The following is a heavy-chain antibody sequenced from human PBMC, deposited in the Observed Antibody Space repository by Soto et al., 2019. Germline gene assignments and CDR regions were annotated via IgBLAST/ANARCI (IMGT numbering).Heavy chain of an antibody. Sequence: GGSLRRSCAAFGFTFSSCGMHWVRQAPGKGLEWVAVISYDGSNKYYADSVKGRFTISRDNSKNTLYLQMNSLRAEDTAVYYCAKELYYDSSGPQSAEDSQHWDQGTLATDSS. CDR3: AKELYYDSSGPQSAEDSQH. J-gene: IGHJ1*01. V-gene: IGHV3-30*18. D-gene: IGHD3-22*01. CDR2: ISYDGSNK. CDR1: GFTFSSCG.